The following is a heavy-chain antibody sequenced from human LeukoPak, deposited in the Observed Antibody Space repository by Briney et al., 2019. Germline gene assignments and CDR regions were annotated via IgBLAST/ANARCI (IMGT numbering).Heavy chain of an antibody. J-gene: IGHJ4*02. CDR1: GFTFSSYW. D-gene: IGHD5-18*01. Sequence: GGSLRLSCAASGFTFSSYWMHWVRQGPGKGLVWVSRINSDGSSTTYADSVKGRFTISRDDAKNTLYLQMNSLRAEDTAVYYCARGSYGYDYWGQGTLVTVSS. CDR2: INSDGSST. CDR3: ARGSYGYDY. V-gene: IGHV3-74*01.